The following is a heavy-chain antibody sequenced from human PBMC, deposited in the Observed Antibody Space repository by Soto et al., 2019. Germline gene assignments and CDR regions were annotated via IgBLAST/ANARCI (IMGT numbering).Heavy chain of an antibody. J-gene: IGHJ4*02. D-gene: IGHD2-15*01. CDR1: GFTFSSFA. V-gene: IGHV3-30-3*01. Sequence: QVQLVESGGGVVQPGRSLRLSCAASGFTFSSFAMHWVRQAPGKGLEWLAVISSDVVNYYYAESVKGRFTISRDNSKKTPYLQMNSLGNEETAVYYWARGGAWTPEGLGYWGQGTLVTVSS. CDR2: ISSDVVNY. CDR3: ARGGAWTPEGLGY.